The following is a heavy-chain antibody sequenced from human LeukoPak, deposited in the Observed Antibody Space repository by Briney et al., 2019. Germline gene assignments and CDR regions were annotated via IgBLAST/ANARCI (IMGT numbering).Heavy chain of an antibody. CDR2: IINSGGTV. CDR1: GLTFSIHG. CDR3: ARVGRGVYGMDV. J-gene: IGHJ6*02. Sequence: SGGSLRLSCAASGLTFSIHGMNWVRQAPVKGLEWVSYIINSGGTVYYTDSVQGRFTISRDNARNSLFLQMNSLRDEDTAVYYCARVGRGVYGMDVWGQGTTVTVSS. D-gene: IGHD3-10*01. V-gene: IGHV3-48*02.